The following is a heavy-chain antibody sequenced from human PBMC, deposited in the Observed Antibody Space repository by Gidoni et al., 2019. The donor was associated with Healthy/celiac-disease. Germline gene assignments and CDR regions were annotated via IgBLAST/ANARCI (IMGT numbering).Heavy chain of an antibody. CDR1: GGSISSYY. J-gene: IGHJ4*02. CDR2: IYYSGST. V-gene: IGHV4-59*01. CDR3: ARAPPLDY. Sequence: QVQLQESGPGLVKPSETLSLTCTFSGGSISSYYWSWIRQPPGKGLEWIGYIYYSGSTNYNPSLKSRVNISVDTSKNQFSLKLNSGTAADTAVYYCARAPPLDYWGQGTLVTVSS.